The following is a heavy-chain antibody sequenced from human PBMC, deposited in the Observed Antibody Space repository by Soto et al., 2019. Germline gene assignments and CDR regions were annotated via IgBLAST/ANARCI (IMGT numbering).Heavy chain of an antibody. CDR1: GFTFDDYA. J-gene: IGHJ3*02. CDR3: PKGRMTTVTTDDAFDI. V-gene: IGHV3-9*01. Sequence: EVQLVESGGGLVQPGRSLRLSCAASGFTFDDYAMHWVRQAPGKGLEWVSGISWNSGSIGYADSVKGRITISRDNAKNSLNQQMNSLIAEDTAFYYCPKGRMTTVTTDDAFDIWGQGTMVTVSS. CDR2: ISWNSGSI. D-gene: IGHD4-17*01.